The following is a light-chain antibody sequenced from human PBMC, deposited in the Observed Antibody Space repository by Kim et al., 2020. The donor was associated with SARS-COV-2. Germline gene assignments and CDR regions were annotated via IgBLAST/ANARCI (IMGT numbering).Light chain of an antibody. J-gene: IGLJ1*01. Sequence: SALTQPASVSGSPGQSITISCTGTTSDFGGYNYVSWYQQHPGKAPKLMIYEVSDRPPGVSNRFSGYKSGNTASLTISGLQAEDEADYYCSSYTSTSTLVFGTGTKVTVL. CDR1: TSDFGGYNY. CDR3: SSYTSTSTLV. CDR2: EVS. V-gene: IGLV2-14*01.